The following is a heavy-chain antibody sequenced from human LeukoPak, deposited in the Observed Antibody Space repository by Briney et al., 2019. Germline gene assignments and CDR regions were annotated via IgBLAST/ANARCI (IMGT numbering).Heavy chain of an antibody. D-gene: IGHD3-3*01. CDR1: GFXFSSYE. Sequence: GGSLRLSCAASGFXFSSYEINWVRQAPGKGLEWVSYISSSGSTIYYADSVKGRFTISRDNAKNSLYLQMNSLRAEDTAVYYCARAQQDFWSGNYYYYGMDVWGQGTTVTVSS. V-gene: IGHV3-48*03. CDR3: ARAQQDFWSGNYYYYGMDV. CDR2: ISSSGSTI. J-gene: IGHJ6*02.